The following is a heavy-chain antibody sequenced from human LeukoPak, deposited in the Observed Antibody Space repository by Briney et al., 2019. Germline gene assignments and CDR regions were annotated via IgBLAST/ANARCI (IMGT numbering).Heavy chain of an antibody. D-gene: IGHD5-18*01. V-gene: IGHV1-2*04. Sequence: ASVKVSCKASGYTFTGYYMHWVRQAPGQGLEWMGWINPNSGGTNYAQKFQGWVTMTRDTSISTAYMELSRLRSDDTAVYYCARMASMVNKGYYYYYGMDVWGQGTTVTVSS. CDR3: ARMASMVNKGYYYYYGMDV. CDR2: INPNSGGT. J-gene: IGHJ6*02. CDR1: GYTFTGYY.